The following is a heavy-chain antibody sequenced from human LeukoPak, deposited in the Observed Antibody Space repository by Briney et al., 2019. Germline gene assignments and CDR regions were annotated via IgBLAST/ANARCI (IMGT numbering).Heavy chain of an antibody. Sequence: GGSLRLSCAASGFTFSSYSMMWVRQAPEKGLEWVSCISSSSTTIHYADSVKGRFTISRDNAKNSVYLQMNSLRAEDTAVYYCAKVAKYYYGSETYYFFEHWGQGTPATASS. CDR2: ISSSSTTI. V-gene: IGHV3-48*01. J-gene: IGHJ4*02. D-gene: IGHD3-10*01. CDR3: AKVAKYYYGSETYYFFEH. CDR1: GFTFSSYS.